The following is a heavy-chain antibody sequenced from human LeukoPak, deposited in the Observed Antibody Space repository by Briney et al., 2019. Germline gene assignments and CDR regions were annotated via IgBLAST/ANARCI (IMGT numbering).Heavy chain of an antibody. Sequence: SETLSLTCTVSGGSISSYYWSWIRQPPGKGLEWIGYIYYSGSTNYNPSLKSRVTISVDTSKNQFSLKLSSVTAADTAVYYCARGRRNGILTGYIENYYYYGMDVWGQGTTVTVSS. J-gene: IGHJ6*02. CDR3: ARGRRNGILTGYIENYYYYGMDV. CDR2: IYYSGST. CDR1: GGSISSYY. D-gene: IGHD3-9*01. V-gene: IGHV4-59*01.